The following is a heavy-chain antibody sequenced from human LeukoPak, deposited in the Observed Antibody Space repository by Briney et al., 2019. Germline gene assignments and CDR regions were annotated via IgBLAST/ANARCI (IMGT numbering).Heavy chain of an antibody. CDR2: IYYSGST. CDR3: ARDPYSSSWYYFDY. D-gene: IGHD6-13*01. Sequence: SETLSLTCSVSGDSISSRDYYWSWIRQPPGKGLEWIGYIYYSGSTSYNPSLKSRVTISVDTSKNQFSLKLSSVTAADTAVYYCARDPYSSSWYYFDYWGQGTLVTVSS. CDR1: GDSISSRDYY. V-gene: IGHV4-30-4*02. J-gene: IGHJ4*02.